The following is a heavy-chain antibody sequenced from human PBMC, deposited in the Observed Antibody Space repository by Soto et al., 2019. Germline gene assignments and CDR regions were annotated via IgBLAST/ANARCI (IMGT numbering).Heavy chain of an antibody. J-gene: IGHJ6*03. CDR2: IRSKANSYAT. D-gene: IGHD2-2*01. CDR1: GFTFSDSA. Sequence: GSLRLSCAASGFTFSDSAMHWVRQASGKGLEWVGRIRSKANSYATVYAASVKGRFTISRDDSKNTAYLQMNSLKTEDTAVYYCARLEDIVVVVPMDVWGKGTTVTVSS. CDR3: ARLEDIVVVVPMDV. V-gene: IGHV3-73*01.